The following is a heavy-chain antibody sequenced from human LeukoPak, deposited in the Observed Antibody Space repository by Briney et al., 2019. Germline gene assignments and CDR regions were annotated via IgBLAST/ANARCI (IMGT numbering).Heavy chain of an antibody. Sequence: GGSLRLSCAASGFTFSSYSMNWVRQAPGKGLEWVSSISSSSSYIYYADSVKGRFTISRDNAKNSLYLQMNSLRAEDTAVYYCVRDDESSSWFKSFDYWGQGTLVTVSS. V-gene: IGHV3-21*01. CDR1: GFTFSSYS. CDR3: VRDDESSSWFKSFDY. D-gene: IGHD6-13*01. CDR2: ISSSSSYI. J-gene: IGHJ4*02.